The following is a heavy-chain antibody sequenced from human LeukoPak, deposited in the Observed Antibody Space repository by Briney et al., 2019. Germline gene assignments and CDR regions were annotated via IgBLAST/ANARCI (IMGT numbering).Heavy chain of an antibody. CDR3: ASLDTALLNSAY. Sequence: PGGSLRLSCAVFGFTFSNDWMSWVRQVPGKGLEWVAMIKQDGSEKYYVDSVRGRFTISRDGAKNSLYLQMNSLRAEDTAVYYCASLDTALLNSAYWGQGTLVTVSS. CDR1: GFTFSNDW. D-gene: IGHD5-18*01. V-gene: IGHV3-7*01. J-gene: IGHJ4*02. CDR2: IKQDGSEK.